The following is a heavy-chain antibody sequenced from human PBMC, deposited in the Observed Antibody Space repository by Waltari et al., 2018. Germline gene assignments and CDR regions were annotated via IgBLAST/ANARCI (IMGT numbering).Heavy chain of an antibody. J-gene: IGHJ4*02. Sequence: QVQLQESGPGLVKPSETLSLTCTVSGGSFSSYYWSWLRPPPGKGLEWIGYIHYSGSTNNNPSLKSRVTISVDTSKNQFSLKLSSVTAADTAVYYCATPGYYDNSGYNSWGQGTLVTVSS. V-gene: IGHV4-59*08. CDR1: GGSFSSYY. CDR3: ATPGYYDNSGYNS. CDR2: IHYSGST. D-gene: IGHD3-22*01.